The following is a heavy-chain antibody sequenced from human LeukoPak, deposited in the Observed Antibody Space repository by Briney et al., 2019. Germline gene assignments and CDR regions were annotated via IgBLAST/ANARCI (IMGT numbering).Heavy chain of an antibody. CDR1: GYTFPSYG. V-gene: IGHV1-18*01. CDR3: ARDQLSRGVWFDP. D-gene: IGHD1-1*01. CDR2: ISAYNGNT. J-gene: IGHJ5*02. Sequence: ASVKVSCRASGYTFPSYGISWVRQAPGQGLEWMGWISAYNGNTNYAQKLQGRVTMTTDTSTSTAYMELRSLKSDDTAVYYCARDQLSRGVWFDPWGQGTLVTVSS.